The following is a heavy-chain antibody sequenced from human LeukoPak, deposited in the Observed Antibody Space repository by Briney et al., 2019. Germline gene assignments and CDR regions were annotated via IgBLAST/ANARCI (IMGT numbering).Heavy chain of an antibody. Sequence: GGSLRLSCAASGFTFSSYWMHWVRQAPGKGLEWVSDIYSGGSTYYADSVKGRFTISRDNSKNTVYLQMNSLRAEDTAVYYCARDHGSGSYSYYYGMDVWGQGTTVTVSS. D-gene: IGHD3-10*01. J-gene: IGHJ6*02. CDR1: GFTFSSYW. V-gene: IGHV3-66*01. CDR3: ARDHGSGSYSYYYGMDV. CDR2: IYSGGST.